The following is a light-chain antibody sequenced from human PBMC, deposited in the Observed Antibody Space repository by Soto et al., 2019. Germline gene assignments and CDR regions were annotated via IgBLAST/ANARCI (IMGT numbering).Light chain of an antibody. CDR1: QRVSGGF. J-gene: IGKJ1*01. CDR3: QQYGTSPS. CDR2: ETS. Sequence: DIVLTQSPATLSLSPGERVTLYCGASQRVSGGFLAWYQQKPGLAPRLILYETSFRATGIPDRFSGSGSGTGFTLTISRLDPEDFAVYYCQQYGTSPSFGQGTKVDIK. V-gene: IGKV3D-20*01.